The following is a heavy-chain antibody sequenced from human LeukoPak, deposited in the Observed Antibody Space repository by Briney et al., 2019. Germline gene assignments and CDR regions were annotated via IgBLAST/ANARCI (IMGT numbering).Heavy chain of an antibody. CDR1: GSIFTSYW. J-gene: IGHJ5*02. D-gene: IGHD6-19*01. V-gene: IGHV5-51*01. CDR3: PRAGEQWLIPNWFAL. CDR2: IDPGDSDT. Sequence: GASLQISCEGSGSIFTSYWSGWVRQLPGKGLEWMGIIDPGDSDTRYSPSFRGQVTISADKSISTAYLQWSSLKVSQTAIYELPRAGEQWLIPNWFALWPKGTLVTVSS.